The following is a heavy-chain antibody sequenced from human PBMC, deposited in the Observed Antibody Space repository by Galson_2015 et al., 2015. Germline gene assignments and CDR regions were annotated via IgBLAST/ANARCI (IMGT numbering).Heavy chain of an antibody. CDR1: GFTFSNYW. CDR3: AANLFDH. V-gene: IGHV3-74*01. J-gene: IGHJ4*02. Sequence: SLRLSCAVSGFTFSNYWMHWVRQVPGKGLVWVSRISSDGTTTRYADSVKGRFTISRDNAKNTLYLQMNRLRAEDTAVYFCAANLFDHWGQGTLVPLPS. D-gene: IGHD2-8*01. CDR2: ISSDGTTT.